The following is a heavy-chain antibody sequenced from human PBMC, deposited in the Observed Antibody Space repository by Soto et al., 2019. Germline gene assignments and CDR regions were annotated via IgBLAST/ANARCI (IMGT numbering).Heavy chain of an antibody. V-gene: IGHV1-2*04. Sequence: GASVKVSCKASVYTFTGYYMHWVRQAPGQGLEWMGWINPNSGGTNYAQKFQGWVTMTRDTSISTAYMELSRLRSDDTAVYYCARDKGSSWLGNYYYYGMDVWGQGTTVTVSS. J-gene: IGHJ6*02. D-gene: IGHD6-13*01. CDR2: INPNSGGT. CDR1: VYTFTGYY. CDR3: ARDKGSSWLGNYYYYGMDV.